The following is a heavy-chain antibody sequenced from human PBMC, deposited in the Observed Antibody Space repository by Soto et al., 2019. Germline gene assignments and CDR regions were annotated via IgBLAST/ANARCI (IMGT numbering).Heavy chain of an antibody. J-gene: IGHJ6*02. CDR1: GFSLSNARMG. V-gene: IGHV2-26*01. D-gene: IGHD3-3*01. CDR3: ARISLGRGRTAYYDFWSGFVSYYYGMDV. CDR2: IFSNDEK. Sequence: SGPTLVNPTETLTLTCTVSGFSLSNARMGVSWIRQPPGKALEWLAHIFSNDEKSYSTSLKSRLTISKDTSKSQVVLTMTNMDPVDTATYYCARISLGRGRTAYYDFWSGFVSYYYGMDVWGQGTTVTAP.